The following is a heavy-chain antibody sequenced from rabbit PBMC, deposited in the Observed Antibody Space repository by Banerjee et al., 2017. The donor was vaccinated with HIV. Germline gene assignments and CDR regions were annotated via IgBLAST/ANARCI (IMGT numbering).Heavy chain of an antibody. CDR1: GFDFSSSDW. J-gene: IGHJ4*01. CDR3: ARDLDDYGDYDGYYFNL. D-gene: IGHD2-1*01. CDR2: IYAGSSGST. Sequence: QQQLEESGGGLVKPGGTLTLTCKASGFDFSSSDWICWVRQAPGKGLEWIACIYAGSSGSTYYASGAKGRFTISKTSSTTVTLQMTSLTAADTATYFCARDLDDYGDYDGYYFNLWGQGTLVTVS. V-gene: IGHV1S45*01.